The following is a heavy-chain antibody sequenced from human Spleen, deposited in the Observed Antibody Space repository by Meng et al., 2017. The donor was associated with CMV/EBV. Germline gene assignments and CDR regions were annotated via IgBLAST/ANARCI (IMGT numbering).Heavy chain of an antibody. J-gene: IGHJ4*02. CDR2: IRWAGSTP. V-gene: IGHV3-43*01. Sequence: GESLKISCAASGFPFRDYTMHWVRQAPGKGLEWVSLIRWAGSTPDYADSVKGRFTISRDNNENSLYLQMNSLRTEDTAVYYCAKDKGAFYDFWSGSHIFDYWGQGTLVTVSS. CDR3: AKDKGAFYDFWSGSHIFDY. CDR1: GFPFRDYT. D-gene: IGHD3-3*01.